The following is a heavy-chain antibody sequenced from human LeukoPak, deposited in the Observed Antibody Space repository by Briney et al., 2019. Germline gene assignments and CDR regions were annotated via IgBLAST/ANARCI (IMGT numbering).Heavy chain of an antibody. V-gene: IGHV1-2*02. Sequence: ASVNVSCKASGYTFSDYYMHWVRPAPGQGLEWMGWINPNSGGTNYAQKFQGRVTMTRDMSISTAYMEVSRLTSDDTAVYYCARATIADSSTYYIDYWGLGTLVTVSS. D-gene: IGHD3-22*01. CDR3: ARATIADSSTYYIDY. CDR1: GYTFSDYY. CDR2: INPNSGGT. J-gene: IGHJ4*02.